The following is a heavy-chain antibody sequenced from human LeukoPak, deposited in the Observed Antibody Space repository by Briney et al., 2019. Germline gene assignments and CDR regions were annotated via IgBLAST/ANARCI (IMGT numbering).Heavy chain of an antibody. Sequence: KSSETLSLTCAVYGGSFSGYYWSWIRQPPGKGLEWIGEINHSGSTNYNPSLKSRVTISVDTSKNQFSLKLSSVTAADTAVYYCARTSRYDFWSGEKYYFDYWGQETLVTVSS. D-gene: IGHD3-3*01. CDR3: ARTSRYDFWSGEKYYFDY. J-gene: IGHJ4*02. CDR1: GGSFSGYY. V-gene: IGHV4-34*01. CDR2: INHSGST.